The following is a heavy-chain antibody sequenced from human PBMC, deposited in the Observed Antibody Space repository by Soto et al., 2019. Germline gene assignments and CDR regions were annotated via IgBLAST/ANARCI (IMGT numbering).Heavy chain of an antibody. Sequence: GGSLRLSCVASEFTFSTYAMNWVRQAQGEGPEWVSLISSSGGSTYYADSVKGRFSISRDNSKNTLYLQMNSLRVEDTAIYYCAKDIQGRGATTGDDAFDIWGQGTMVTVSS. CDR2: ISSSGGST. D-gene: IGHD1-1*01. CDR3: AKDIQGRGATTGDDAFDI. V-gene: IGHV3-23*01. J-gene: IGHJ3*02. CDR1: EFTFSTYA.